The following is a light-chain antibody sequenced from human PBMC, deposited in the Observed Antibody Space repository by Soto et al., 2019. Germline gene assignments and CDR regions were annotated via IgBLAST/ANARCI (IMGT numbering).Light chain of an antibody. CDR2: DAS. CDR3: QQSYSTPMYT. J-gene: IGKJ2*01. CDR1: QAINKR. Sequence: DIQMTQSPPSLSASVGDRVTITCRAGQAINKRLNWYQQKSGEAPKLLIYDASNLETGVPSRFSGRGSGTDFTFTISSLQPEDIATYYCQQSYSTPMYTFGQGTKVDIK. V-gene: IGKV1-33*01.